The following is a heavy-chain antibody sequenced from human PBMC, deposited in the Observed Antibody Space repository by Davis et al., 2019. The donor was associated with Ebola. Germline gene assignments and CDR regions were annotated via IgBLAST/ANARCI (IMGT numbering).Heavy chain of an antibody. Sequence: AASVKVSCKASGYTFTGYYMHWVRQAPGRGLEWMGRIIPIFGTLNFAEKFQDRLTITADKSTDTVYMELSSLRTEDSAVYFCAREFRGSFYYWGQGTLVTVSS. CDR3: AREFRGSFYY. CDR2: IIPIFGTL. V-gene: IGHV1-46*01. D-gene: IGHD2-15*01. J-gene: IGHJ4*02. CDR1: GYTFTGYY.